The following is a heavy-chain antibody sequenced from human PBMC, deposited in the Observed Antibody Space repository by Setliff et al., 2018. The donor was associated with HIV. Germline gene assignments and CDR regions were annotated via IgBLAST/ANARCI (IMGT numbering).Heavy chain of an antibody. CDR3: AKGNDPFSYGIFGATTYFDY. CDR2: ITSSGRTI. Sequence: GGSLRLSCAASGFTFGNYEMNWVRQAPGKGLEWVSYITSSGRTIYYADSVKGRFTISRDNAKNSLYLQMNSLRAEDTAVYYCAKGNDPFSYGIFGATTYFDYCGQGTLVTVSS. V-gene: IGHV3-48*03. J-gene: IGHJ4*02. D-gene: IGHD3-3*01. CDR1: GFTFGNYE.